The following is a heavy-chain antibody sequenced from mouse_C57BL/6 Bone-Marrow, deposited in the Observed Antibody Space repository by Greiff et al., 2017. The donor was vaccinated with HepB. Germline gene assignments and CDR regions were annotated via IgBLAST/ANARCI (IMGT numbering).Heavy chain of an antibody. CDR2: IHPSDSDT. Sequence: VKLMESGAELVKPGASVKVSCKASGYTFTSYWMHWVKQRPGQGLEWIGRIHPSDSDTNYNQKFKGKATLTVDKSSSTAYMQLSSLTSEDSAVYYCAIEGPYYGRTWFAYWGQGTLVTVSA. V-gene: IGHV1-74*01. CDR1: GYTFTSYW. D-gene: IGHD1-1*01. J-gene: IGHJ3*01. CDR3: AIEGPYYGRTWFAY.